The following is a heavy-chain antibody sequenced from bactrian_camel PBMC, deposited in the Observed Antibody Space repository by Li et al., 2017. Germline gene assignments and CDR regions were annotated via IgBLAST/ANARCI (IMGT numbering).Heavy chain of an antibody. CDR3: ADLRCGPLWNGRFEANY. V-gene: IGHV3S40*01. CDR2: IASGSGST. D-gene: IGHD3*01. Sequence: VQLVESGGGLVQPGGSLRLSCAASGFTFSGSAMSWVRQAPGKGLEWVSGIASGSGSTYYADSVKGRFTISQDNTKNTVYLQMDSLNPEDTGMYYCADLRCGPLWNGRFEANYFGQGTQVTVS. CDR1: GFTFSGSA. J-gene: IGHJ4*01.